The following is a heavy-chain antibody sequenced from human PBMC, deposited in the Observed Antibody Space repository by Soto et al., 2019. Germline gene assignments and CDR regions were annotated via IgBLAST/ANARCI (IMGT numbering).Heavy chain of an antibody. Sequence: GASVKVSCKASGYTFTGYYMHWVRQAPGQGLEWMGWIKPNSGGTNYAEKFQGWVTMTRDTSISTAYMELSRLRSDDTAVYYCARAGTVTTPTAPLDYGGQGTLVTVSS. CDR2: IKPNSGGT. V-gene: IGHV1-2*04. D-gene: IGHD4-4*01. CDR3: ARAGTVTTPTAPLDY. CDR1: GYTFTGYY. J-gene: IGHJ4*02.